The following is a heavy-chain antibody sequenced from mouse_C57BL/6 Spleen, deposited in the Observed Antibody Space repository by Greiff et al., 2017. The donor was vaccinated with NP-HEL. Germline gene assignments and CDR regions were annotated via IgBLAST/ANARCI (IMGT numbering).Heavy chain of an antibody. J-gene: IGHJ2*01. D-gene: IGHD1-1*01. CDR3: ARGTVVSLDY. Sequence: DVQLVESGGGLVQPGGSLKLSCAASGFTFSDYYMYWVRQTPEKRLEWVAYISNGGGSTYYPDTVTGRFTISRDNAKNTLYLQMSRLKSEDTARDYCARGTVVSLDYWGQGTTLTVSS. V-gene: IGHV5-12*01. CDR1: GFTFSDYY. CDR2: ISNGGGST.